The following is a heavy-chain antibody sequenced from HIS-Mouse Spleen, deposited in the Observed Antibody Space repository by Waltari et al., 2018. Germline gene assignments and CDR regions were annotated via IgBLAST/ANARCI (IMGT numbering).Heavy chain of an antibody. V-gene: IGHV4-39*07. CDR1: GGSISSSSYY. CDR2: INYSGST. J-gene: IGHJ1*01. D-gene: IGHD1-26*01. Sequence: QLQLQESGPGLVKPSETLSLTCTVSGGSISSSSYYWGWIRQPPGKGLEWIGSINYSGSTYYNPSLKSRVTISVDTSKNQFSLKLSTVTAADTAVYYCARGALRGSYYWGEYFQHWGQGTLVTVSS. CDR3: ARGALRGSYYWGEYFQH.